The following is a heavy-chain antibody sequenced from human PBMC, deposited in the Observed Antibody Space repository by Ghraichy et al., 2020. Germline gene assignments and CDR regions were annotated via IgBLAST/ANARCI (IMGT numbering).Heavy chain of an antibody. CDR1: GFTFSTYN. V-gene: IGHV3-48*02. CDR2: ISSSSSTI. CDR3: ARVRVSTISGTPNPGRYFDY. D-gene: IGHD1-20*01. Sequence: GGSLRLSCTASGFTFSTYNMNWVRQGTGKGLEWVSYISSSSSTIYYADSVKGRFTISRDNAKNSLYLQMNSLRDEDTAVYYCARVRVSTISGTPNPGRYFDYWGQGTLVTVSS. J-gene: IGHJ4*02.